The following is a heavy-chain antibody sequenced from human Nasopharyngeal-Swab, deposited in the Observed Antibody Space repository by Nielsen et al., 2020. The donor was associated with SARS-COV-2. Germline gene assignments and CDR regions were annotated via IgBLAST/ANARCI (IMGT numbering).Heavy chain of an antibody. V-gene: IGHV4-59*01. CDR3: AREDASPTAFFDS. D-gene: IGHD6-6*01. J-gene: IGHJ4*02. Sequence: WIRQPPGKGLEWIGYIYYSGNTNYNPSLKSRLTISVDTSKNQFSLRLISVTAADTAVYYCAREDASPTAFFDSWGQGMLVTVSS. CDR2: IYYSGNT.